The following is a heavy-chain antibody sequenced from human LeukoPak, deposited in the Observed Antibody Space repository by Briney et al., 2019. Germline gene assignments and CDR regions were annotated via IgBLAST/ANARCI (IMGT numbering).Heavy chain of an antibody. D-gene: IGHD6-13*01. CDR2: ISGSGGST. V-gene: IGHV3-23*01. CDR1: GFTFSGYA. CDR3: AKVGGSSSWSKTTRYYFDY. Sequence: GGSLRLSCAASGFTFSGYAMSWVRQAPGKGLEWVSAISGSGGSTYYADSVKGRFTISRDNSKNTLYLQMNSLRAEDTAVYYCAKVGGSSSWSKTTRYYFDYWGQGTLVTVSS. J-gene: IGHJ4*02.